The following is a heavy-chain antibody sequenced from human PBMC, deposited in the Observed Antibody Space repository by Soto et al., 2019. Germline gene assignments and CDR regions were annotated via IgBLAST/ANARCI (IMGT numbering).Heavy chain of an antibody. CDR2: ISAYNGNT. CDR1: GYTFTSYG. V-gene: IGHV1-18*01. Sequence: ASVKVSCKASGYTFTSYGISWVRQAPGQGLEWMGWISAYNGNTNYAQKLQGRVTMTTDTSTSTAYMELRSLRSDDTAVYYCARGRIKDIVLMVYDPTFDPWGQGTLVTVSS. D-gene: IGHD2-8*01. CDR3: ARGRIKDIVLMVYDPTFDP. J-gene: IGHJ5*02.